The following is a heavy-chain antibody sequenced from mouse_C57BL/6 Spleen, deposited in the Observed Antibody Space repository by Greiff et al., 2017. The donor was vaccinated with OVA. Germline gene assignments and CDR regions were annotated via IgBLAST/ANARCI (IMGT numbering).Heavy chain of an antibody. Sequence: QVQLQQPGAELVKPGASVKMSCKASGYTFTSYWITWVKQRPGQGLEWIGDIYPGSGRTNYNEKFKSKATLTVDTSSSTAYMQLSSLTSEDSAVYYGASQATVVAHWYFDVWGTGTTVTVSS. CDR1: GYTFTSYW. V-gene: IGHV1-55*01. CDR3: ASQATVVAHWYFDV. D-gene: IGHD1-1*01. CDR2: IYPGSGRT. J-gene: IGHJ1*03.